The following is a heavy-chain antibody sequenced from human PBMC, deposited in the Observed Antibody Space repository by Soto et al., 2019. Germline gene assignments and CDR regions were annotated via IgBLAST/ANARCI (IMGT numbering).Heavy chain of an antibody. CDR1: GGTFSSYA. D-gene: IGHD6-13*01. CDR3: ARPGIAAAGKRGYYYGMDV. J-gene: IGHJ6*02. Sequence: QVQLVQSGAEVKKPGSSVKVSCKASGGTFSSYAISWVRQAPGQGLEWMGGIIPIFGTANYAQKCQGRVTITADESTSTAYMELSSLRSEDTAVYYCARPGIAAAGKRGYYYGMDVWGQGTTVTVSS. CDR2: IIPIFGTA. V-gene: IGHV1-69*01.